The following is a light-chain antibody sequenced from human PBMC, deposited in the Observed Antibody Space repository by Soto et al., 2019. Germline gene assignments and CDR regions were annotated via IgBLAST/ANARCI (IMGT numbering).Light chain of an antibody. V-gene: IGLV8-61*01. CDR2: NTN. Sequence: QAVVTQEPSFSVSPGGTVTLTCGLSSGSVSTSHYPTWFQQTPGQAPHTVIYNTNSRSSGVPDRFSGSILANKAALTITGAQADDDGDYYCALSVCGGIRVFGGGTKVTVL. CDR3: ALSVCGGIRV. CDR1: SGSVSTSHY. J-gene: IGLJ3*02.